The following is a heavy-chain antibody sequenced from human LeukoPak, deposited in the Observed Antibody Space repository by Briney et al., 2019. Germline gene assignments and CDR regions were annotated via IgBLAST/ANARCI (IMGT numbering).Heavy chain of an antibody. J-gene: IGHJ5*02. CDR1: GYTFTGYY. CDR3: ARRSYYDINTFDP. CDR2: INPNSGGT. V-gene: IGHV1-2*02. D-gene: IGHD3-22*01. Sequence: ASVTVSCKASGYTFTGYYLHWVRQAPGQGLEWMGWINPNSGGTNYAQKFQGRVTMTRDTSISTAYMELSRLRSDDTAVYYCARRSYYDINTFDPWGQGTLVTVSS.